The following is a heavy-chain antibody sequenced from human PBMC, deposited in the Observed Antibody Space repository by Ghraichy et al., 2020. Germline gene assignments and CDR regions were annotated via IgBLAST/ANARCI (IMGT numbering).Heavy chain of an antibody. CDR2: ITTGSGNT. V-gene: IGHV1-18*01. J-gene: IGHJ5*02. CDR1: GYSFTSYG. CDR3: ARGINWLDP. Sequence: ASVKVSCKASGYSFTSYGITWVRQAPGQGLEWMGWITTGSGNTQYAQQFQGRVRMTTETSTNTVYMDLRSLISDDTAVYYCARGINWLDPWGQGTLVTVSS.